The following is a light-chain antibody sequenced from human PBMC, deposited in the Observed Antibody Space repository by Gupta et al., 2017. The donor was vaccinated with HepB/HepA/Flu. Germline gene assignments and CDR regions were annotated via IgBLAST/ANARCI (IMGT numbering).Light chain of an antibody. CDR2: EVS. Sequence: QSPLTQPSSVSWSPGQSITISCTGTSSYVANYNLLSWYQQHQGKAPKLMIYEVSKRPSGVSNRFSGYKSANTASLTISGLQAEDEADYYCCSYAGSSTYVFGTGTKVTVL. CDR1: SSYVANYNL. CDR3: CSYAGSSTYV. J-gene: IGLJ1*01. V-gene: IGLV2-23*02.